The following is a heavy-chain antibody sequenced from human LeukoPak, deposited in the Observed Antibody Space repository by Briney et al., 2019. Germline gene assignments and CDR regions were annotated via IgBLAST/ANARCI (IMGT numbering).Heavy chain of an antibody. CDR3: ARDSSGFYYGYNWFDP. CDR1: GYTFTGYY. D-gene: IGHD3-22*01. V-gene: IGHV1-2*02. CDR2: INPNSGGT. J-gene: IGHJ5*02. Sequence: ASVKVSCKASGYTFTGYYMHWVRQAPGQGLEWMGWINPNSGGTNYAQKFQGRVTMIRDTSISTAYMELSRLRSDDTAVYYCARDSSGFYYGYNWFDPWGQGTLVTVSS.